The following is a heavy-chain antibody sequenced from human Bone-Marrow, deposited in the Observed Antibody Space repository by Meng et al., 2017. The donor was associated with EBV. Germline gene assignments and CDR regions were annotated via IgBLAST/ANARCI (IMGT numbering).Heavy chain of an antibody. Sequence: QVQLVESGXGVVQPXRSLRLXXXASGLTFSSYGMHWVRQGAGKGLERVAVIWYDGSNKYYADSVKGRFTISRDNSKNTLYLQMNSLRAEDTAVYYCARDPSRYDFWSGYPHFDYWGQGTLVTVSS. CDR2: IWYDGSNK. D-gene: IGHD3-3*01. J-gene: IGHJ4*02. V-gene: IGHV3-33*01. CDR1: GLTFSSYG. CDR3: ARDPSRYDFWSGYPHFDY.